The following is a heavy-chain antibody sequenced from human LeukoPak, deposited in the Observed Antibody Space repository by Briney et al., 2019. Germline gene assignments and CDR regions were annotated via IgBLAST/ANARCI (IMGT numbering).Heavy chain of an antibody. CDR2: IYTGGST. CDR3: ARDYYDSSGYTYFQH. Sequence: PSQTLSLTCTVSGGSISSGSYYWSWIRQPAGKGLEWIGRIYTGGSTNYNPSLKSRVTISVDTSKNQFSLKLSSVTAADTAVCYCARDYYDSSGYTYFQHWGQGTLVTVSS. J-gene: IGHJ1*01. V-gene: IGHV4-61*02. D-gene: IGHD3-22*01. CDR1: GGSISSGSYY.